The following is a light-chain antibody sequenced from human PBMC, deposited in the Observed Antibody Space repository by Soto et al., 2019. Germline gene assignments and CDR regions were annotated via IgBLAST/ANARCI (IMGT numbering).Light chain of an antibody. CDR2: MGS. CDR1: QSLLHRNGYTY. J-gene: IGKJ1*01. Sequence: DIVVTQSPLSLTVTPGEPTSISCRCSQSLLHRNGYTYLDWYLQKPGQSPQVLIYMGSNRASGVPDRFSGSGSGTDFTLKISRLEAEDVAVYYSMQTPQTRTFGQGTKVEI. CDR3: MQTPQTRT. V-gene: IGKV2-28*01.